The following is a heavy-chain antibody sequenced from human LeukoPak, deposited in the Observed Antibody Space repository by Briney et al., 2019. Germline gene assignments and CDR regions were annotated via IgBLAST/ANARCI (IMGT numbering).Heavy chain of an antibody. V-gene: IGHV3-7*01. CDR3: AILVDGWWVRSRCRGAFDM. D-gene: IGHD6-19*01. J-gene: IGHJ3*02. CDR2: IKQDGSDK. CDR1: GFAFGSSS. Sequence: PGGSLRLSCAASGFAFGSSSMNWVRQAPGKGLEWVANIKQDGSDKFYLDFVKGRFTISRDNARNSVYLQMDSLRAEDTAVYYCAILVDGWWVRSRCRGAFDMWGGGTVVSV.